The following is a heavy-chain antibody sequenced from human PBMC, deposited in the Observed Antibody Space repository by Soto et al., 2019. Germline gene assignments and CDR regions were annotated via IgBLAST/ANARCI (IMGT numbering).Heavy chain of an antibody. CDR2: IWYDGSNK. CDR1: GFTFSSYG. Sequence: QVQLVESGGGVVQPGRSLRLSCAASGFTFSSYGMHWVRQAPGKGLEWVAVIWYDGSNKYYADSVKGRFTISRDNSKNTLYLQMNSLRAEDTAVYYCAREESSSGRGHHYYYYYYMDVWDKGTTVTVSS. V-gene: IGHV3-33*01. CDR3: AREESSSGRGHHYYYYYYMDV. D-gene: IGHD6-13*01. J-gene: IGHJ6*03.